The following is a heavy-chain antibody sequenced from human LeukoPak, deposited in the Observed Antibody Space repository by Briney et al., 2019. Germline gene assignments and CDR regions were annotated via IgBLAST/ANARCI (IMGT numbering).Heavy chain of an antibody. CDR3: ARSSNEQNWFDP. D-gene: IGHD1/OR15-1a*01. V-gene: IGHV1-69*04. CDR2: IIPIFGIA. CDR1: GGTFSSYA. J-gene: IGHJ5*02. Sequence: SVKVSCKASGGTFSSYAISWVRQAPGQGLEWMGRIIPIFGIANYAQKFQGRVTITADKSTSTAYMELSSLRSEDTAVYYCARSSNEQNWFDPWGQGTLVTVSS.